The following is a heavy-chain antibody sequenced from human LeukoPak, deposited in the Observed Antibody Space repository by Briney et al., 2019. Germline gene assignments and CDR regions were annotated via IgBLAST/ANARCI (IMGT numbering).Heavy chain of an antibody. J-gene: IGHJ5*02. Sequence: GRSLRLSCAASGFTFSSYAMHWVRQAPGKGLEWVAVISYDGSNKYYADSVKGRFTISRDNSKNTLYLQMNSLRAEDTAVYYGLRQLEWYNWFDPWGQGTLVTVSS. CDR1: GFTFSSYA. CDR2: ISYDGSNK. V-gene: IGHV3-30*04. D-gene: IGHD6-13*01. CDR3: LRQLEWYNWFDP.